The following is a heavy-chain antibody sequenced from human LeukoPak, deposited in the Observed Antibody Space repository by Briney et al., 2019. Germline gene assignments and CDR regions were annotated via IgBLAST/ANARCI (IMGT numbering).Heavy chain of an antibody. CDR1: GISFSRYW. D-gene: IGHD4-23*01. CDR3: AVRRGIYY. CDR2: MNSDGSST. J-gene: IGHJ4*02. V-gene: IGHV3-74*01. Sequence: PGGSLRLSCAASGISFSRYWMHWVRQAPGKGLVWVSRMNSDGSSTNYADSVKGRFTISRDNAKNSLYLQMNSLRAEDTAVYYCAVRRGIYYWGQGTLVTVSS.